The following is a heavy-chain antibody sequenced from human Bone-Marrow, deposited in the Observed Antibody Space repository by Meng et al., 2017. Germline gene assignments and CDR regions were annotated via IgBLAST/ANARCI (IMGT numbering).Heavy chain of an antibody. J-gene: IGHJ4*02. D-gene: IGHD3-10*01. V-gene: IGHV4-39*07. CDR1: GCSISSISYY. CDR2: IYYSGST. CDR3: ARAPRGRWCGELKDYYFDY. Sequence: SETLSLTCTVSGCSISSISYYWVWIRQPPGKGLEWIGSIYYSGSTYYNPSLKRRVTISVDTSKNQFSLKLSSVTAADTGVYYCARAPRGRWCGELKDYYFDYWGQGTLVTGSS.